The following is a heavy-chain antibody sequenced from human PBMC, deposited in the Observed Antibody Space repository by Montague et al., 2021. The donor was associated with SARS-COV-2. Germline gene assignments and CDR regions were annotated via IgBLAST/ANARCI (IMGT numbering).Heavy chain of an antibody. Sequence: SKTLSLTCRVSGDSISTSTWWTWVRQTPGKGLEWIGEIFHSETIXXNPSLKSRVSISVDKSNNQFSLRLSSLIAADTAVYYCATLSGRTAAGTRDYFGLDVWGQGTTVVVSS. D-gene: IGHD6-13*01. CDR3: ATLSGRTAAGTRDYFGLDV. V-gene: IGHV4-4*02. CDR2: IFHSETI. J-gene: IGHJ6*02. CDR1: GDSISTSTW.